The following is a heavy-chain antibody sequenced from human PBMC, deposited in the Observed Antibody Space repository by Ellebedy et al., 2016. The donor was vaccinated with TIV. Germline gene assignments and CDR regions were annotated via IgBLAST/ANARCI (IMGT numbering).Heavy chain of an antibody. CDR1: GFIFSSYA. CDR2: ISYDGSNK. Sequence: GGSLRLXXAASGFIFSSYAMHWVRQAPGKGLEWVAVISYDGSNKHYADSVKGRFTISRDNSKNTLYLQMNSLRGEDTAVYYCARDRGYRSSLYYYYNMDVWGKGTTVTVSS. J-gene: IGHJ6*03. D-gene: IGHD1-1*01. V-gene: IGHV3-30-3*01. CDR3: ARDRGYRSSLYYYYNMDV.